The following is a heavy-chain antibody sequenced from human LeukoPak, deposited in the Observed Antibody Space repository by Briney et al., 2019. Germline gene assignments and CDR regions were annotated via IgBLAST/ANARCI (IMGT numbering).Heavy chain of an antibody. D-gene: IGHD4-17*01. Sequence: GGSLRLSCAASGFTFSSYWMHWVRQAPGKGLVWVSRINSDGSSTSYADSVKGRFTISRGNAKNTLYLQMNSLRAEDTAVYYCAKVASTVTSGTSYFDYWGQGTLVTVSS. CDR3: AKVASTVTSGTSYFDY. J-gene: IGHJ4*02. CDR1: GFTFSSYW. V-gene: IGHV3-74*01. CDR2: INSDGSST.